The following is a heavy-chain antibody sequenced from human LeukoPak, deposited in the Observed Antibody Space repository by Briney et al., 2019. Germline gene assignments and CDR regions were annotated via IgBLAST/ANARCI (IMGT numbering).Heavy chain of an antibody. CDR2: IWYDGSNK. D-gene: IGHD2-2*01. CDR1: GFTFSSYG. V-gene: IGHV3-33*01. Sequence: GGSLRLSCAASGFTFSSYGMHWVRQAPGKGLEWVAVIWYDGSNKYYADSVKGRFTISSDNSKNTLYLQMNSLRAEDTAVYYCARPQTPIVVVPAALDYWGQGTLVTVSS. CDR3: ARPQTPIVVVPAALDY. J-gene: IGHJ4*02.